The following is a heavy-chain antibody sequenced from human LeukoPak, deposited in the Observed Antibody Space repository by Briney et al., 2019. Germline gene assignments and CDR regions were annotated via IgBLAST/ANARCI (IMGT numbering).Heavy chain of an antibody. CDR2: VSGSGSTT. D-gene: IGHD4-23*01. CDR1: EFSVGSNY. Sequence: GGSLRLSCAASEFSVGSNYMTWVRQAPGKGLEWVSAVSGSGSTTYYARSVKGRFTVSRDNSKNTLYLQMNSLRVDDTAVYYCAKSLDYGGNRARLDFWSQGTLVTVSS. CDR3: AKSLDYGGNRARLDF. J-gene: IGHJ4*02. V-gene: IGHV3-23*01.